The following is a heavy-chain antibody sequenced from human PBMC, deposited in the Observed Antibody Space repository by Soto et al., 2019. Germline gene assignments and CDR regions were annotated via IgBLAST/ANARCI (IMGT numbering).Heavy chain of an antibody. CDR3: AGDYVSGSYYFRSRLYP. CDR1: GYSFTSYW. CDR2: IDPSDSYT. Sequence: GESLKISCKGSGYSFTSYWISWVRQMPGKGLEWMGRIDPSDSYTNYSPSFQGHVTISADKSISTAYLQWSSLKASDTAMYYCAGDYVSGSYYFRSRLYPWGQGSLVTVSS. D-gene: IGHD3-10*01. J-gene: IGHJ5*02. V-gene: IGHV5-10-1*01.